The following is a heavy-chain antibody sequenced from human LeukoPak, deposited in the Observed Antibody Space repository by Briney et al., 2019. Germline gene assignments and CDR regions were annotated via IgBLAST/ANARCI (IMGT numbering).Heavy chain of an antibody. CDR3: ARAGYYDWFDP. Sequence: PSETLSLTCTVSGGSISSYYWSWIRQPPGKGLEWIGYIYYSGSTNYNPSLKSRVTISVDTSKNQFPLKLSSVTAADTAVYYCARAGYYDWFDPWGQGTLVTVSS. J-gene: IGHJ5*02. CDR2: IYYSGST. CDR1: GGSISSYY. D-gene: IGHD3-22*01. V-gene: IGHV4-59*01.